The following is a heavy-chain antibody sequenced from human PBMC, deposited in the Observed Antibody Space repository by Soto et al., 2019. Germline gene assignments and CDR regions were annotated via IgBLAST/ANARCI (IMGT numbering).Heavy chain of an antibody. Sequence: PSETLSPTCTVSGGSISSGCYYWSWIRQHPGKGLEWIGYIYYSGSTYYNPSLKSRVTISVDTSKNQFSLKLSSVTAADTAVYYCAAGQGGRFLEWLTGNWFDPWGQGTLVTVSS. J-gene: IGHJ5*02. D-gene: IGHD3-3*01. CDR2: IYYSGST. V-gene: IGHV4-31*03. CDR1: GGSISSGCYY. CDR3: AAGQGGRFLEWLTGNWFDP.